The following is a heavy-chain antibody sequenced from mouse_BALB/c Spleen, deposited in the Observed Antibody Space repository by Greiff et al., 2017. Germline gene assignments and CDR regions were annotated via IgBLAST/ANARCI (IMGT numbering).Heavy chain of an antibody. CDR3: ARERDYSGWFAY. V-gene: IGHV5-17*02. CDR2: ISSGSSTI. J-gene: IGHJ3*01. D-gene: IGHD2-12*01. CDR1: GFTFSSFG. Sequence: EVKVEESGGGLVQPGGSRKLSCAASGFTFSSFGMHWVRQAPEKGLEWVAYISSGSSTIYYADTVKGRFTISRDNPKNTLFLQMTSLRSEDTAMYYCARERDYSGWFAYWGQGTLVTVSA.